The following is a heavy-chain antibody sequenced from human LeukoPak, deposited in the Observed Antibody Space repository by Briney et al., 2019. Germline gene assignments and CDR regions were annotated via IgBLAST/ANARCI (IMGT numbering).Heavy chain of an antibody. V-gene: IGHV4-59*08. Sequence: PSETLSLTCTVSGGSISSYYWSWIRQPPGKGLEWIGYIYYSGSTNYNPSLKSRVTISVDTSKNQFSLKLSSVTAADTAVYYCARHSSSFFYGMDVWGQGTTVTVSS. CDR3: ARHSSSFFYGMDV. D-gene: IGHD6-13*01. J-gene: IGHJ6*02. CDR2: IYYSGST. CDR1: GGSISSYY.